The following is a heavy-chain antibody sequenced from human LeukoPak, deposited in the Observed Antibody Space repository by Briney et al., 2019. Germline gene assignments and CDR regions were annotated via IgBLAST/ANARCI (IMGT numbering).Heavy chain of an antibody. CDR1: GFTFSSYA. J-gene: IGHJ4*02. D-gene: IGHD2-15*01. CDR3: AKGPWVVAAYYFDY. V-gene: IGHV3-23*01. Sequence: GGSLRLSCAASGFTFSSYAMSWARQAPGKGLEWVSAISGSGGSTYYADSVKGRFTISRDNSKDTLYLQMNSLRAEDTAVYYCAKGPWVVAAYYFDYWDQGTLVTVSS. CDR2: ISGSGGST.